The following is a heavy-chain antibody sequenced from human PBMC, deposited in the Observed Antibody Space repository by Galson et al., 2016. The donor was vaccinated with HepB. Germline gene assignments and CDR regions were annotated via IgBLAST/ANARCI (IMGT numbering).Heavy chain of an antibody. D-gene: IGHD1-26*01. CDR3: VADFVGPADY. CDR1: GLTFSKYW. J-gene: IGHJ4*02. Sequence: SLRLSCAFSGLTFSKYWMHWVRQVPGKGLVWVARVSPGVSRTDHADSVKGRFTISNDNAQNTMYLQMNSLRVEYTAVYYCVADFVGPADYWGQGTMVTVSS. V-gene: IGHV3-74*01. CDR2: VSPGVSRT.